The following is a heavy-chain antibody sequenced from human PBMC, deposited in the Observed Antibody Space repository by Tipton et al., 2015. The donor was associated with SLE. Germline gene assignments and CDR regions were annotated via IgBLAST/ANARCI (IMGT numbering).Heavy chain of an antibody. V-gene: IGHV4-38-2*01. Sequence: LRLSCAASGFTVSSNYMSWVRQAPGKGLEWIGSIYHNGNTYYKPSLNSRVTVSVDTPKNQFSLKLNSVTAADTAVYYCARGGTARVVPAASFDSWGQGTLVTVSS. J-gene: IGHJ4*02. D-gene: IGHD2-2*01. CDR1: GFTVSSNY. CDR3: ARGGTARVVPAASFDS. CDR2: IYHNGNT.